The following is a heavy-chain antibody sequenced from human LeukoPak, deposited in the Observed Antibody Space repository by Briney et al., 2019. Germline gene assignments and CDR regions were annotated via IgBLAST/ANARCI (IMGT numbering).Heavy chain of an antibody. J-gene: IGHJ4*02. Sequence: SETLSLTCTVSGGSISSYCWSWIRQPPGKGLEWIGYIYYSGSTNYNPSLKGRVTISVDTSKNQFSLKLSSVTAADTAVYYCARGRDILTGYYSDYWGQGTLVTVSS. CDR1: GGSISSYC. D-gene: IGHD3-9*01. CDR3: ARGRDILTGYYSDY. V-gene: IGHV4-59*01. CDR2: IYYSGST.